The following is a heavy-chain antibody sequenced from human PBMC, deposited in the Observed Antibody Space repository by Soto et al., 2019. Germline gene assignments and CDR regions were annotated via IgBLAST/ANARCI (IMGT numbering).Heavy chain of an antibody. Sequence: QVPLVQSGAEVKKPGASVTVSCRASGDTFTGYYMHWVRQAPGQGLEWMGWINPNSGVTKYAQKFQGWVTMTRDTSIITVSMQLSRLRSDDTAVYYCARESGGATATLDYYYFYMDVWGTGTTVTVSS. D-gene: IGHD1-26*01. CDR3: ARESGGATATLDYYYFYMDV. J-gene: IGHJ6*03. V-gene: IGHV1-2*04. CDR2: INPNSGVT. CDR1: GDTFTGYY.